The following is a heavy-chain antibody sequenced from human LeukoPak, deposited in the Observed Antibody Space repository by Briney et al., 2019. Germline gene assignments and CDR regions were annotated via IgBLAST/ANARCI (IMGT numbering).Heavy chain of an antibody. Sequence: PSETLSLTCTVSGGSISSRGYYWRWIRQPPGKGLEWIGSIYYSGSTYYIPSLKSRVTISVDTSKNQFSLRLSSVTAADTAVYYCARSRAGATPVSAFDIWGQGTMVTVSS. J-gene: IGHJ3*02. D-gene: IGHD1-26*01. CDR3: ARSRAGATPVSAFDI. V-gene: IGHV4-39*01. CDR1: GGSISSRGYY. CDR2: IYYSGST.